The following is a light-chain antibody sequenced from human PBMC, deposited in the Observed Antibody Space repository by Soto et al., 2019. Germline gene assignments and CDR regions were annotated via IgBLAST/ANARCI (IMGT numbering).Light chain of an antibody. CDR1: QSISSW. CDR3: QQCDNYSRVT. Sequence: DIQMTQSPSTLSASVGDRVTITCRASQSISSWLAWYQQKPGKAPKLLIYDASRLESGVPSRFSGSGSGTEFTLSISNLQPDDFATYYCQQCDNYSRVTFGQGTKLEIK. CDR2: DAS. J-gene: IGKJ2*01. V-gene: IGKV1-5*01.